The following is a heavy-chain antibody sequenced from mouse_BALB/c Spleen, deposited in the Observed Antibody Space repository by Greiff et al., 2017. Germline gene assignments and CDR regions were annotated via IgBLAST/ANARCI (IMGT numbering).Heavy chain of an antibody. CDR1: GFTFSDYG. CDR2: ISNLAYSI. CDR3: ARDGYHY. Sequence: EVKLVESGGGLVQPGGSRKLSCAASGFTFSDYGMAWVRQAPGKGPEWVAFISNLAYSIYYADTVTGRFTISRENAKNTLYLEMNSLQTDDTAMYYCARDGYHYWGQGTLVTVSA. J-gene: IGHJ3*01. D-gene: IGHD2-2*01. V-gene: IGHV5-15*02.